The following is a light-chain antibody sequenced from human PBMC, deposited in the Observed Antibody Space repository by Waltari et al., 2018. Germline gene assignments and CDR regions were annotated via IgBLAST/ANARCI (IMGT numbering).Light chain of an antibody. CDR1: RSDIGAFNY. J-gene: IGLJ3*02. Sequence: QSALTQPASVSGSPGQSITISCTGTRSDIGAFNYVSWYQQHPGKAPKVLIYDVTNLPSGVSYRFSGSKSGNTASLTISGLQAEDEAYYHCASFISGSTSSVLFGGGTKLTIL. CDR2: DVT. V-gene: IGLV2-14*03. CDR3: ASFISGSTSSVL.